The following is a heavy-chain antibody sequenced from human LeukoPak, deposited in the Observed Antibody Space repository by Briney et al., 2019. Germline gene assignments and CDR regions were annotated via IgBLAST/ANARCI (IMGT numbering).Heavy chain of an antibody. J-gene: IGHJ4*02. D-gene: IGHD6-25*01. CDR1: GFTFSRYW. Sequence: GGSLRLSCAAAGFTFSRYWMSWVRQAPGKGLEWVANIKPDGSEIHYVDSVGGRFTISRDNAKKSLYLQMKSLRVEDTALYYCARDNSGSDAEHWARWGQGTLVIVSS. CDR2: IKPDGSEI. V-gene: IGHV3-7*05. CDR3: ARDNSGSDAEHWAR.